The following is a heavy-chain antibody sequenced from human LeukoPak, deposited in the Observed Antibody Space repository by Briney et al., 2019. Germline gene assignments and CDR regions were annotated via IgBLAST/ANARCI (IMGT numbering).Heavy chain of an antibody. J-gene: IGHJ5*02. V-gene: IGHV1-3*04. CDR1: GYTFTNYA. CDR2: INTGNGNT. D-gene: IGHD6-13*01. Sequence: ASVKVSCKASGYTFTNYAMHWVRQAPGQRLEWMGWINTGNGNTKYSQKFQGRVTITRDTSASTAYMDLSSLRSEDTAVYYCARGGEYRSSVNWFDPWGQGTLVTVSS. CDR3: ARGGEYRSSVNWFDP.